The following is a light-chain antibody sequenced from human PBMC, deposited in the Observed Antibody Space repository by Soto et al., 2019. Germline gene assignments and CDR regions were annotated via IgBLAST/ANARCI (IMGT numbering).Light chain of an antibody. J-gene: IGKJ4*01. Sequence: EIVLTQSPGTLSLSPGERATLSCRASQSVSSSYLAWYQQKPGQAPRLLIYGASSRATGIPDRFSGSGSGTDFTLTISRLEPEDFAVYYCQQYDSSPLAFGGGTTVDIK. V-gene: IGKV3-20*01. CDR2: GAS. CDR1: QSVSSSY. CDR3: QQYDSSPLA.